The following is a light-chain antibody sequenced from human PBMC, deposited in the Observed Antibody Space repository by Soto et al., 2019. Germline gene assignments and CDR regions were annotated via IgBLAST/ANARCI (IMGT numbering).Light chain of an antibody. V-gene: IGKV4-1*01. J-gene: IGKJ4*01. CDR3: QQYYSSPLP. CDR1: QSVLFSSNSKNY. CDR2: WES. Sequence: IVMTQSPNSLAVSLGERATINCKSSQSVLFSSNSKNYLAWYQEKPGQPPELLISWESTRESGVPDRFSGSGSGKDFTLTISSLQAEDVAVYYCQQYYSSPLPFGGGTKVEIK.